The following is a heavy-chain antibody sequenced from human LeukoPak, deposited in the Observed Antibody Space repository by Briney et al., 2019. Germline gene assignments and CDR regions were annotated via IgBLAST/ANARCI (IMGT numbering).Heavy chain of an antibody. J-gene: IGHJ4*02. Sequence: PSETLSLTCTVSGGSISSSGYYWSWIRQYPGKGLEWIGYIYYSGSTYYNPSLKSRVIISVDTSKNQFFLKVTSVTAADTAVYYCARGDDFWSGKPFDYWGQGTLVTVSS. D-gene: IGHD3-3*01. CDR2: IYYSGST. V-gene: IGHV4-31*03. CDR3: ARGDDFWSGKPFDY. CDR1: GGSISSSGYY.